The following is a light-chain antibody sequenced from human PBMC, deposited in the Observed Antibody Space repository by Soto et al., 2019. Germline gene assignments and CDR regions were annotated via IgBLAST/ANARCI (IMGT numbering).Light chain of an antibody. CDR2: DAS. CDR1: HDVSRN. V-gene: IGKV1-33*01. Sequence: DIQMTQSPSSLSASVGDRVTIACQSSHDVSRNLNWFQQKPGEAPKLLIYDASNLEREVPSRFSGSGSGTDFTLTISSLQPEDVATYYCQQYNSMLSFGGGTEVEMK. J-gene: IGKJ4*01. CDR3: QQYNSMLS.